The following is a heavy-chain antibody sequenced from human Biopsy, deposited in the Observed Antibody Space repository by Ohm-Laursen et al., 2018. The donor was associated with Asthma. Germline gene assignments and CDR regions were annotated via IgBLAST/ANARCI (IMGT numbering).Heavy chain of an antibody. CDR3: ARGDSSGWSHYYFDY. J-gene: IGHJ4*02. Sequence: SLRPSCAASGFTFSSYSMNWVRQAPGKGLEWVSVIYSGGTSHTADSVRGRFTISRDFSKNTLHLQMHSLRVEDTAVYYCARGDSSGWSHYYFDYWGQGTLVTVSS. V-gene: IGHV3-53*01. D-gene: IGHD6-19*01. CDR1: GFTFSSYS. CDR2: IYSGGTS.